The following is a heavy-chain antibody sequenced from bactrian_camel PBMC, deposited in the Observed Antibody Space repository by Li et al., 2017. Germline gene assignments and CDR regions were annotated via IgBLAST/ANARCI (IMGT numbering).Heavy chain of an antibody. Sequence: VQLVESGGGSVQAGGSLRLSCAASGFRFNTYDMSWVRQGPGKGLEWVSTIRSHGGSTYSADFVEGRFTISRDNAKNTLYLQMNSLTTEDSGVYYCATDDARLIACGSSCRPYWGQGTQVTVS. V-gene: IGHV3S40*01. CDR1: GFRFNTYD. D-gene: IGHD2*01. CDR2: IRSHGGST. J-gene: IGHJ4*01. CDR3: ATDDARLIACGSSCRPY.